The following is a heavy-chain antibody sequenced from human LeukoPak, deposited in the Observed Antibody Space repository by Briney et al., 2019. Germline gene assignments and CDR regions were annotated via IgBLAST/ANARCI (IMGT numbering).Heavy chain of an antibody. D-gene: IGHD6-19*01. V-gene: IGHV3-20*04. CDR3: ASGGYSSGWYYFDY. CDR1: GFTFDDYG. Sequence: PGGSLRLSCAASGFTFDDYGMSWVRQAPGKGLEWVSGINWNGGSTGYADSVKGRFTISRDNAKNSLYLQMNSLRAEDTALYYCASGGYSSGWYYFDYWGQGTLVTVSS. J-gene: IGHJ4*02. CDR2: INWNGGST.